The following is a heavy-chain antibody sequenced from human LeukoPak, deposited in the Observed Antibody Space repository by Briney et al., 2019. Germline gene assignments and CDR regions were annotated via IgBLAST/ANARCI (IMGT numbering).Heavy chain of an antibody. CDR1: GGSISGSSYY. J-gene: IGHJ4*02. Sequence: SETLSLTCTVSGGSISGSSYYWGWIRQPPGKGLEWIGSIYYSGSTYYNPSLKSRVTISVDTSKNQFSLKLSSVTAADTAVYYCAGDLQLDWGQGTLVTVSS. CDR2: IYYSGST. D-gene: IGHD1-1*01. CDR3: AGDLQLD. V-gene: IGHV4-39*02.